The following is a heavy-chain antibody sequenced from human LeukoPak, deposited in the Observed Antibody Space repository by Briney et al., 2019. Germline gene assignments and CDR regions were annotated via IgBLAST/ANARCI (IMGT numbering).Heavy chain of an antibody. D-gene: IGHD3-16*01. Sequence: GGSLRLSCAASGFTVSSNYMSWVRQAPGKGLEWVSSISSSSSYIYYADSVKGRFTISRDNAKNSLYLQMNSLRAEDTAVYYCARDEGGRFDPWGQGTLVTVSS. CDR3: ARDEGGRFDP. J-gene: IGHJ5*02. CDR1: GFTVSSNY. CDR2: ISSSSSYI. V-gene: IGHV3-21*01.